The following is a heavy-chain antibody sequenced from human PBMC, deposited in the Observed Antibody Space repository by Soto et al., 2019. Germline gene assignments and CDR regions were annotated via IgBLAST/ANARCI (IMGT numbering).Heavy chain of an antibody. CDR3: ARERYSSGWYGMDV. CDR1: GGSISSSNW. CDR2: IYHSGST. V-gene: IGHV4-4*02. J-gene: IGHJ6*02. Sequence: SETLSLTCAVSGGSISSSNWWSWVRQPPGKWLEWIGEIYHSGSTNYNPSLKSRVTISVDKSKNQFSLKLSSVTAADTAVYYCARERYSSGWYGMDVWGQGTTVTVSS. D-gene: IGHD6-19*01.